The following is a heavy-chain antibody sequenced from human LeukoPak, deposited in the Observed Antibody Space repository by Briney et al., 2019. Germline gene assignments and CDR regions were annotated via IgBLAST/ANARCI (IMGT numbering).Heavy chain of an antibody. Sequence: GGTLRLSCAASGFTFSSYGMSWVRQAPGKGLEWVSAISGSGGSTYYADSVKGRFTISRDNSKNTLYLQMNSLRAEDTAVYYCARAIAHYYDSSGYYYKGLDYDYWGQGTLVTVSS. V-gene: IGHV3-23*01. CDR1: GFTFSSYG. D-gene: IGHD3-22*01. CDR2: ISGSGGST. J-gene: IGHJ4*02. CDR3: ARAIAHYYDSSGYYYKGLDYDY.